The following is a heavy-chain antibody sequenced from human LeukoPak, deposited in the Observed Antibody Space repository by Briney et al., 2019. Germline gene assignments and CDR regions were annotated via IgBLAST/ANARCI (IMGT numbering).Heavy chain of an antibody. CDR3: ARQPTVNRGAVASNFDY. V-gene: IGHV4-39*01. Sequence: SETLSLTCTVSGALFSSTIHYWAWIRQPPGKGLEWIGSVYYAGNTYYNASFQNRVTISMDTSKNQFSLRLSTMSATDTAVYFCARQPTVNRGAVASNFDYCGQGTLVTVSS. J-gene: IGHJ4*02. D-gene: IGHD6-19*01. CDR2: VYYAGNT. CDR1: GALFSSTIHY.